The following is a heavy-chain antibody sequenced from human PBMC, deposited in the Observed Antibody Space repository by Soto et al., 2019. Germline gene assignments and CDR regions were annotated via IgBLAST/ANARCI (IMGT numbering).Heavy chain of an antibody. CDR3: TKGAWLDDF. CDR1: GFIFDTFD. CDR2: IIGHNGRT. D-gene: IGHD6-19*01. V-gene: IGHV3-23*01. J-gene: IGHJ4*02. Sequence: EVQLLGSGGGLVQPGGSLRLSWAASGFIFDTFDMSWVRQAPGKGLEWVSAIIGHNGRTYYADSVTGRFTISNDNSNKTLYLQMNSLRVEDTAIYYCTKGAWLDDFCGQGVLVTGSS.